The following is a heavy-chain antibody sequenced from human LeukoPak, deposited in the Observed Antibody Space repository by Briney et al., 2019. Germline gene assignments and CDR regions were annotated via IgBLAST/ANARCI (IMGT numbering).Heavy chain of an antibody. CDR3: ARVQRTEEGGYSYYYIDV. J-gene: IGHJ6*03. D-gene: IGHD1-26*01. CDR1: NGSISSGDYY. Sequence: PSQTLSLTCSVSNGSISSGDYYWNWIRQPAGKGLEWVGRLYSTGYTDYNPSLKSRVTISVDTSKNQFSLKVTSVTAADTAVYYCARVQRTEEGGYSYYYIDVWGKGTTVTVSS. CDR2: LYSTGYT. V-gene: IGHV4-61*02.